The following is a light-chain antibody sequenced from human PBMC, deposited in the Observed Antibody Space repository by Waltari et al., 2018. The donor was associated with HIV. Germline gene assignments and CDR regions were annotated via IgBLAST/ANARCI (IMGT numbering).Light chain of an antibody. Sequence: QSTLTQPASVSGSPGQSITISCTGSTSDFGLYNFISWYQQHPGGVPKVIIYELFSRPSGISSRFSGSRSANTASLTISWLQPEDEADYYCASFTSNYTLIFGGGTKVTVL. J-gene: IGLJ2*01. CDR1: TSDFGLYNF. CDR3: ASFTSNYTLI. V-gene: IGLV2-14*01. CDR2: ELF.